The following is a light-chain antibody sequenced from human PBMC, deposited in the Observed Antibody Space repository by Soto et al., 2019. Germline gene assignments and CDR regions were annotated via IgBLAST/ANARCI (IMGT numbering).Light chain of an antibody. CDR2: DVT. CDR3: CSYAGSYTYI. CDR1: KNDIGVYDF. J-gene: IGLJ1*01. V-gene: IGLV2-11*01. Sequence: QSVLTQPPSASGSPGQSVTISCTGTKNDIGVYDFVSWYQQYPGKGPKLIIYDVTERPSGVPDRFSGSKSGNTASLTISGLQAEDEADYYCCSYAGSYTYIFGSGTKVTVL.